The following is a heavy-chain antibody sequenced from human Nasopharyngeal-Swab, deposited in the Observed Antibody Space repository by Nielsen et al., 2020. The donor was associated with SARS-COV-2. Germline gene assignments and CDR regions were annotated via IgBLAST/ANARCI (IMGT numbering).Heavy chain of an antibody. D-gene: IGHD2-2*01. CDR3: ARDVVVETYYYYYMDV. Sequence: GGSLRLSCAASGSTFSSYSMNWVRQAPGKGLEWVSYISSSSSTIYYADSVKGRFTISRDNAKNSLYLQMNSLRAEDTAVYYCARDVVVETYYYYYMDVWGKGTTVTVSS. J-gene: IGHJ6*03. V-gene: IGHV3-48*01. CDR2: ISSSSSTI. CDR1: GSTFSSYS.